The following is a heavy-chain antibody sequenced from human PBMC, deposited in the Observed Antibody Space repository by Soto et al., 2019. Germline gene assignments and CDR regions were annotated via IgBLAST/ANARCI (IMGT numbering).Heavy chain of an antibody. J-gene: IGHJ6*03. D-gene: IGHD3-16*01. CDR1: GFTFSSYW. V-gene: IGHV3-7*01. CDR2: IKQDGSEK. Sequence: GGSLRLSCAASGFTFSSYWMSWVRQAPGKGLEWVANIKQDGSEKYYVDSVKGRFTISRDNAKNSLYLQMNSLRAEDTAVYYCARDGGYLGRSYYYYYYMDVWGKGTTVTVSS. CDR3: ARDGGYLGRSYYYYYYMDV.